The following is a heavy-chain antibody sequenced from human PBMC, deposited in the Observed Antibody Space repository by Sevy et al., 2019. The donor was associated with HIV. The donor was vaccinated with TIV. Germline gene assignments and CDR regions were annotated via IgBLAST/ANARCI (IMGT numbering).Heavy chain of an antibody. CDR3: ARDRQGITVAGTAIDY. CDR1: GFSFSTYW. CDR2: MNQDGTER. J-gene: IGHJ4*02. D-gene: IGHD6-19*01. Sequence: GGSLRLSCAASGFSFSTYWMTWVRQAPGKGLEWVATMNQDGTERDYVDSVKGRFTISRDNTKTSLYLQMNSLRAEDTAVYYCARDRQGITVAGTAIDYWGQGTLVTVSS. V-gene: IGHV3-7*01.